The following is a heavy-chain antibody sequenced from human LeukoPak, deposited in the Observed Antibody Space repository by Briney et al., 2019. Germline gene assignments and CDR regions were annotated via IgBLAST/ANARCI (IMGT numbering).Heavy chain of an antibody. CDR2: IIPLTGVV. D-gene: IGHD2-15*01. CDR3: ARERRCSAGSCYAADLDS. Sequence: SVKVSCKTSADIFSSYAINWVRQAPGQGLEWMGRIIPLTGVVNYGQKLQTRVTISADKSTSTDYMEVSSLRFEDTAVYFCARERRCSAGSCYAADLDSWGQGTLVTVCS. CDR1: ADIFSSYA. J-gene: IGHJ4*02. V-gene: IGHV1-69*04.